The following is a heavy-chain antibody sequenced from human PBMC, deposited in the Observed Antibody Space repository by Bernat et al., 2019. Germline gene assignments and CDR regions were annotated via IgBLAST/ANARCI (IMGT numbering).Heavy chain of an antibody. D-gene: IGHD3-22*01. CDR2: IKSKVDSGTT. J-gene: IGHJ4*02. Sequence: EVQLVESGGNMVKPGGSLRLSCAASGFTFSNAWMNWVRQAPGKGLEWVGRIKSKVDSGTTDYAAPVKGRFSISRDDSKNTVYLQMNSLKTEDTAVYYCSMGGYYLDYWGQGTLVTVSS. V-gene: IGHV3-15*07. CDR1: GFTFSNAW. CDR3: SMGGYYLDY.